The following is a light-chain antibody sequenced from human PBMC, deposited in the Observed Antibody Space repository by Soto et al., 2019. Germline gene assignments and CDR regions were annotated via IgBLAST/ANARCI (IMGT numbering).Light chain of an antibody. Sequence: EIVLTQSPATLSLSPGERATLSCRASQSVRSYLAWYQQKPGQAPRLLIYDASNRAAGVPARFSGSGSETDFTLTISSLEPEDFAVYYCQHRSNWPPYTFGQGTKLEI. CDR3: QHRSNWPPYT. J-gene: IGKJ2*01. V-gene: IGKV3-11*01. CDR1: QSVRSY. CDR2: DAS.